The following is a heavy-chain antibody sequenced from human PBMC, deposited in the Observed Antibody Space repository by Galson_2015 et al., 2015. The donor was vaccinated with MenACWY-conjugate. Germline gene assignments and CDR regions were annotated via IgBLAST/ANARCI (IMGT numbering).Heavy chain of an antibody. CDR2: IYPGDSDT. J-gene: IGHJ4*02. CDR1: GYSFTGYW. Sequence: QSGAEVTKPGESLKISCKGSGYSFTGYWIGWVRQMPGKGLEWMGIIYPGDSDTRYSPSSQGQVTISADKSIGTAYLQWSSLKASDTAMYYCARVRKPHCNILTGTFDYWGQGTLVTVSS. D-gene: IGHD3-9*01. CDR3: ARVRKPHCNILTGTFDY. V-gene: IGHV5-51*03.